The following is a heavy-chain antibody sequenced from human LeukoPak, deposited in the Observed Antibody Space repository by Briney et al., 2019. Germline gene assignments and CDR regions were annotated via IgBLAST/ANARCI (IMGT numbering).Heavy chain of an antibody. Sequence: PGQSLRLSCAASGFTFSPYTMHWVRRAPGKGLESVPYISGSSNTIFYADSVKGRFTISRDNARASLYLQMNSLRAEDTAVYYCTRDRAITVFDSWGQGTLVTVYS. CDR2: ISGSSNTI. CDR1: GFTFSPYT. CDR3: TRDRAITVFDS. D-gene: IGHD3-16*01. J-gene: IGHJ4*02. V-gene: IGHV3-48*01.